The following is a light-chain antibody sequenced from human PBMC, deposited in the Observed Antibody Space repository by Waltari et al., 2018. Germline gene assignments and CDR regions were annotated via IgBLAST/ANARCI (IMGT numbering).Light chain of an antibody. CDR3: QQYDTYPWT. CDR2: RAS. J-gene: IGKJ1*01. CDR1: QSISNW. Sequence: DIQMTQSPSTLSASVGDRVTITCRASQSISNWLAWYQQKQGRAPNLLIYRASTLQGGVPSRFSGSASGTEFTLTISSLQPDDFATYYCQQYDTYPWTFGQGTKVEIK. V-gene: IGKV1-5*03.